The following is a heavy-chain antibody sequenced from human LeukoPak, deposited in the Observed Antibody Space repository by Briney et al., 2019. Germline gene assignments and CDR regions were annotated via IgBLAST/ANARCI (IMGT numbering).Heavy chain of an antibody. D-gene: IGHD2/OR15-2a*01. Sequence: GGSLRLSCAASGLSFSSYNMNWVRQAPGKGLEWVSSISSSGSYIYYADSVKGRFTISRDNARNSLYLQMNSLRAEDTAVYYCARTISSFDLWGRGTLVTVS. V-gene: IGHV3-21*01. CDR2: ISSSGSYI. CDR1: GLSFSSYN. J-gene: IGHJ2*01. CDR3: ARTISSFDL.